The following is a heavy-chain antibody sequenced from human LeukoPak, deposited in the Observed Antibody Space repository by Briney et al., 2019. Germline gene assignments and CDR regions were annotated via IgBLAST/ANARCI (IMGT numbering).Heavy chain of an antibody. J-gene: IGHJ4*02. V-gene: IGHV1-18*01. D-gene: IGHD5-18*01. CDR2: ISGYNRNT. CDR3: ARDSGYSFGYYFDY. CDR1: GYIFTNYV. Sequence: ASVRVSCKTSGYIFTNYVISWVRQAPGQGLEWMAWISGYNRNTNHAQKVRGTVIMTTDTSTGTAYMELRSLRFDDTAVYYCARDSGYSFGYYFDYWGQGTLVTVSS.